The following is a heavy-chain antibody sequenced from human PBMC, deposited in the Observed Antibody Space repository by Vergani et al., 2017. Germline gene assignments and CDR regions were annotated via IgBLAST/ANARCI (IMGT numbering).Heavy chain of an antibody. V-gene: IGHV3-23*01. D-gene: IGHD1-26*01. Sequence: EVQLLESGGGLVQPGGSLRLSCAASGFTFSSYAMSWVRQAPGKGQEWVSASSGSGGSTYYADSVKGRFTISRDNSKNTLYLQMNSLRAEDTAVYYCAKELSVYPPKGDYFDYWGQGTLVTVSS. CDR3: AKELSVYPPKGDYFDY. J-gene: IGHJ4*02. CDR1: GFTFSSYA. CDR2: SSGSGGST.